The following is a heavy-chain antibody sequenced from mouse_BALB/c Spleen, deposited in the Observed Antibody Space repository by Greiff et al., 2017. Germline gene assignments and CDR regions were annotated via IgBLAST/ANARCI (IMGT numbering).Heavy chain of an antibody. CDR1: GFTFSSYG. D-gene: IGHD3-2*01. V-gene: IGHV5-6*01. CDR3: ARYDSAGYVRPFAY. Sequence: EVKVVESGGDLVKPGGSLKLSCAASGFTFSSYGMSWVRQTPDKRLEWVATISSGGSYTYYPDSVKGRFTISRDNAKNTLYLQMSSLKSEDTAMYYCARYDSAGYVRPFAYWGQGTLVTVSA. CDR2: ISSGGSYT. J-gene: IGHJ3*01.